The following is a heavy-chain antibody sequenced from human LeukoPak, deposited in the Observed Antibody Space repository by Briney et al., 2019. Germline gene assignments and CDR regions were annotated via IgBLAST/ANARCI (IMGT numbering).Heavy chain of an antibody. CDR1: GFTLSTYD. J-gene: IGHJ3*02. Sequence: GRSLSLNSPVSGFTLSTYDMSWVRQAPGKGLEWVSAIRGRAVGKFYADSVKGRFTISRDDSENTLYLQMDSLRVEDTAVYYCARPIGVFDAFDMWGQGTMVTVSS. V-gene: IGHV3-23*01. CDR3: ARPIGVFDAFDM. D-gene: IGHD2-8*01. CDR2: IRGRAVGK.